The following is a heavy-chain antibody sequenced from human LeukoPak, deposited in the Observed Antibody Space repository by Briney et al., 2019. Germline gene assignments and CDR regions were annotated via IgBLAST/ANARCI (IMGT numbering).Heavy chain of an antibody. CDR1: GYPFTKYY. CDR3: AKSLAGTTVFWWFDP. V-gene: IGHV1-2*02. CDR2: LNPNTGGT. Sequence: ASVNVSYKASGYPFTKYYIHWVRQAPGHGLQWMGWLNPNTGGTRYARSFEGRVTMTRDTSIDTAYMDLSGLTSDDTATYYCAKSLAGTTVFWWFDPWGQGTVVTVSS. D-gene: IGHD1-7*01. J-gene: IGHJ5*02.